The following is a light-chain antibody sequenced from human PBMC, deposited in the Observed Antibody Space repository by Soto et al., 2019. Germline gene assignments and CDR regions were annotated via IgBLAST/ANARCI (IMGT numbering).Light chain of an antibody. V-gene: IGKV1-5*01. CDR2: RAS. CDR3: QQFYTYSYT. Sequence: DIQMTQSPSTLSASVGDRVTITCRASRSIGDWLAWYQQKPGKAPKLLINRASRLESRVPSRFSGSGSGIEFTLTINGLQAEDFAMYYSQQFYTYSYTIGQGTKLEI. J-gene: IGKJ2*01. CDR1: RSIGDW.